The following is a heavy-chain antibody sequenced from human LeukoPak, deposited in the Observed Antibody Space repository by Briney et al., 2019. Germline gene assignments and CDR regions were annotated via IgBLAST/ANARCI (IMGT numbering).Heavy chain of an antibody. CDR3: ARGIHDYVWGSYRGYYYYYMEV. CDR1: GGSFSGYY. D-gene: IGHD3-16*02. CDR2: INHSGST. Sequence: SETLSLTCAVYGGSFSGYYWSWIRQPPGKGLEWIGEINHSGSTNYNPSLKSRVTISVDTSKNQFSLKLSSVTAADTAVYYCARGIHDYVWGSYRGYYYYYMEVWGKGTTVAVSS. V-gene: IGHV4-34*01. J-gene: IGHJ6*03.